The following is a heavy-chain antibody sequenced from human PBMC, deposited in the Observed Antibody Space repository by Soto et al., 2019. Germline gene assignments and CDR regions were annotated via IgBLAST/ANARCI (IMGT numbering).Heavy chain of an antibody. Sequence: QVQLVQSGAEVKKPGASVKISCKASGYTFTSYGISWVRQAPGQGLEWMGWISANNGNTNYAQKLQGRVTMTTDTSTSTAYRELRSLRSDDTAVYYCARDRGSYALDYWGQGTLVTVSS. V-gene: IGHV1-18*01. D-gene: IGHD1-26*01. CDR1: GYTFTSYG. CDR2: ISANNGNT. J-gene: IGHJ4*02. CDR3: ARDRGSYALDY.